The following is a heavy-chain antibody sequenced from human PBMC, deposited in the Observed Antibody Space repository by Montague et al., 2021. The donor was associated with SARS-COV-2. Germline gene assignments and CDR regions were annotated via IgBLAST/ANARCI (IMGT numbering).Heavy chain of an antibody. D-gene: IGHD5-24*01. Sequence: SLRLSCAASGFTVSSNYMSWVRQAPGKGLECVSVIYSRGSTYYADSAKGRFTISRDNSKNTLYLQMNSLRAEDTAVYYCSRKTDGTAGDYWGQGTLVTVSS. CDR3: SRKTDGTAGDY. CDR1: GFTVSSNY. CDR2: IYSRGST. V-gene: IGHV3-53*01. J-gene: IGHJ4*02.